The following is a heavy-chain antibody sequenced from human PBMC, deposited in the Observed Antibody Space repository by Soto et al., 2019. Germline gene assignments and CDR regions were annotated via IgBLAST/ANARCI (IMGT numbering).Heavy chain of an antibody. CDR1: GGSISSYY. Sequence: KPSETLSLTCTVSGGSISSYYWSWIRQPPGKGLEWIGYIYYSGSTNYNPSLKSRVTISVDTSKNQFSLKLSSVTAADTAVYYCAREGVRGRGFWSGYYWDYWGQGTLVTVYS. CDR2: IYYSGST. CDR3: AREGVRGRGFWSGYYWDY. V-gene: IGHV4-59*01. J-gene: IGHJ4*02. D-gene: IGHD3-3*01.